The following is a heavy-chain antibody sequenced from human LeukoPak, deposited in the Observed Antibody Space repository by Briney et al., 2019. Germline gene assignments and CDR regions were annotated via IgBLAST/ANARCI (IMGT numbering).Heavy chain of an antibody. CDR2: IYTSGST. D-gene: IGHD5-24*01. CDR1: GGSISSGSYY. Sequence: ASETLSLTCTVSGGSISSGSYYWSWIRQPAGKGLEGIGRIYTSGSTNYNPSLKSRVTISVDTSKNQFSLKLSSVTAADTAVYYCARVEMATYFDYWGQGTLVTVSS. CDR3: ARVEMATYFDY. V-gene: IGHV4-61*02. J-gene: IGHJ4*02.